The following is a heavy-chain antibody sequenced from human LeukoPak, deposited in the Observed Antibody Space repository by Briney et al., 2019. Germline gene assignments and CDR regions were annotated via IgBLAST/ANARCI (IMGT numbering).Heavy chain of an antibody. Sequence: SETLSLTCTVFGGSFTDYFWTWIRHSPGKGLEWLGEIKEYTADSKYNPSLNSRVSISLEKSKNQLSLELRSVTAADTAVYYCARGRIAKIVVVHSFSYGMDVWGQGTTVTVSS. D-gene: IGHD3-22*01. CDR1: GGSFTDYF. V-gene: IGHV4-34*01. J-gene: IGHJ6*02. CDR2: IKEYTADS. CDR3: ARGRIAKIVVVHSFSYGMDV.